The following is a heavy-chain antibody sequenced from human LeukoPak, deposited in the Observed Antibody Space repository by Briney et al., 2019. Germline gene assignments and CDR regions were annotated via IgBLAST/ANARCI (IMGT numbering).Heavy chain of an antibody. J-gene: IGHJ5*02. CDR3: ARHAAVEGSSGWSPLWWFDP. V-gene: IGHV4-59*08. CDR2: MHHSGST. CDR1: GGSIRSYY. Sequence: PSETLSLTCTVSGGSIRSYYWSWIRQPPGKGLEWIGYMHHSGSTKHNPYLRSRVTISVDTSKSQFSLKLSSVTAADTAVYYCARHAAVEGSSGWSPLWWFDPWGQGTLVTVSS. D-gene: IGHD6-19*01.